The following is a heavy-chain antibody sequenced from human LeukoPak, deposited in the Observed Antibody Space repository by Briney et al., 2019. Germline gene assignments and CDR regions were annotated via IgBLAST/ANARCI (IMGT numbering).Heavy chain of an antibody. J-gene: IGHJ4*02. CDR3: HEASGGYNYSDY. D-gene: IGHD5-24*01. CDR1: GGTFSSYA. CDR2: IIPIFGTA. V-gene: IGHV1-69*05. Sequence: SVKVSCKASGGTFSSYAISWVRQAPGQGLEWMGRIIPIFGTANYAQKFQGRVTITTDESTSTAYMELSSLRSEDTAVYYCHEASGGYNYSDYWGQGTLVTVSS.